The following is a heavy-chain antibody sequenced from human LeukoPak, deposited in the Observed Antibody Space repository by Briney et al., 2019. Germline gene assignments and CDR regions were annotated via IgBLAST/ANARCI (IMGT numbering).Heavy chain of an antibody. CDR1: AYPFSAFW. CDR3: AGGNPVCYYYYYMDV. V-gene: IGHV3-7*01. Sequence: PGESLKISCQGSAYPFSAFWIAWVRQAPGKGLEWVANIKQDGSEKYYVDSVRGRFTISRDNAKNSLYLQMNSLRAEDTAVYYCAGGNPVCYYYYYMDVWGKGTTVTVSS. J-gene: IGHJ6*03. D-gene: IGHD1-14*01. CDR2: IKQDGSEK.